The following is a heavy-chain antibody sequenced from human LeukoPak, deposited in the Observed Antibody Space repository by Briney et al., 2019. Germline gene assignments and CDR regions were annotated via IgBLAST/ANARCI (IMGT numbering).Heavy chain of an antibody. CDR2: VFYSGST. J-gene: IGHJ6*03. V-gene: IGHV4-39*01. CDR3: ARHAKFYYYYMDV. Sequence: GSPRLSCAASGFTFSSYSMNWVRQPPGKGLEWIGSVFYSGSTYYNPSLKSRLTISVDTSKSQFSLKLSSVTAADTAVYYCARHAKFYYYYMDVWGKGTTVTISS. CDR1: GFTFSSYSMN.